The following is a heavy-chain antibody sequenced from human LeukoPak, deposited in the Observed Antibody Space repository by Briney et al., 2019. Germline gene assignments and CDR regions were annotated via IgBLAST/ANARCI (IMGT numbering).Heavy chain of an antibody. CDR2: IYYSGST. CDR3: ARVSRGGVRGVFAYYYMDV. D-gene: IGHD3-10*01. CDR1: GGSISSYY. J-gene: IGHJ6*03. Sequence: PSETLSLTCTVSGGSISSYYWSWIRQPPGKGLEWIGYIYYSGSTNYNPSLKSRVTISVDTSKNQFSLKLSSVTAADTAVYYCARVSRGGVRGVFAYYYMDVWGKGTTVTISS. V-gene: IGHV4-59*01.